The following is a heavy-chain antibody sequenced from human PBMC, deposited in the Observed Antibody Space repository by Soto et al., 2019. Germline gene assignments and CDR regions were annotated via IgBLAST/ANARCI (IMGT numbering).Heavy chain of an antibody. D-gene: IGHD1-7*01. CDR2: ISSNGGTT. V-gene: IGHV3-64*01. J-gene: IGHJ4*02. Sequence: EVQLAESGGGMVQPGGSLRLSCVASGFTFSSYDMHWVRQAPGKGLEYVSSISSNGGTTYYGNSEKGRFTISRDNSKNTLYLPRGSLRSEDMAVYYCVRRVSGNYDYWGQGTLVTVSS. CDR1: GFTFSSYD. CDR3: VRRVSGNYDY.